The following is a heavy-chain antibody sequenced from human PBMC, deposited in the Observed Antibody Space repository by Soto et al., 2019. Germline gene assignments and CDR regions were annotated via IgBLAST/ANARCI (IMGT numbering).Heavy chain of an antibody. Sequence: GXSVKVSCKASRYSFTTYALHWVRQAPGQSLEWMGWINAGNGDTKYSEKFQGRVTITRDTSANTAYMELSSLRSEDTSVYYCARDPGTGAALRAYHFDYWGQGTLATVSS. V-gene: IGHV1-3*01. CDR2: INAGNGDT. CDR3: ARDPGTGAALRAYHFDY. CDR1: RYSFTTYA. D-gene: IGHD1-1*01. J-gene: IGHJ4*02.